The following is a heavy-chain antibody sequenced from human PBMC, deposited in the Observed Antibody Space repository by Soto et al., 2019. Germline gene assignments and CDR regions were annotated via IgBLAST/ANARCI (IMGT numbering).Heavy chain of an antibody. V-gene: IGHV3-11*06. Sequence: GSLRLSCAASGFTFSDYYMSWIRQAPGKGLEWVSYITTTTTYTAYADSVKGRFTISRDNAKNSLSLQMNSLRVEDTAVYYCARASAYDSFRIWGQGTMVTVSS. J-gene: IGHJ3*02. CDR3: ARASAYDSFRI. CDR2: ITTTTTYT. CDR1: GFTFSDYY. D-gene: IGHD3-22*01.